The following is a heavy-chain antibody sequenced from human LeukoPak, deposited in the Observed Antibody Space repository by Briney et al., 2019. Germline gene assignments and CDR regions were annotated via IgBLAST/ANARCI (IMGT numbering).Heavy chain of an antibody. Sequence: PGGSLRLSCAASGFTFSPYWMHWVRQAPGKGLVWVSRINSDGSSTTYADSVKGRFTISRDNAKNSLNLQLNSLRPEDTAVYYCAREAYSGYDFYFDYWGQGTLVTVSS. CDR1: GFTFSPYW. CDR3: AREAYSGYDFYFDY. D-gene: IGHD5-12*01. V-gene: IGHV3-74*03. J-gene: IGHJ4*02. CDR2: INSDGSST.